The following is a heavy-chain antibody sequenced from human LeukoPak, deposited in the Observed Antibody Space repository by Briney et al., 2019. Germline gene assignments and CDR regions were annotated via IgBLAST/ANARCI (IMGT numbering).Heavy chain of an antibody. J-gene: IGHJ4*02. D-gene: IGHD2/OR15-2a*01. CDR1: GGSVSSDY. CDR2: IYHTGNS. CDR3: ARHPFSSPFDY. Sequence: SETLSLTCTVSGGSVSSDYWSLIRQPAGKGLEWIGYIYHTGNSDYNPSLKSRATISLDTSKNQFSLKLTSVTAADTAVYFCARHPFSSPFDYWGQGTLVTVSS. V-gene: IGHV4-59*08.